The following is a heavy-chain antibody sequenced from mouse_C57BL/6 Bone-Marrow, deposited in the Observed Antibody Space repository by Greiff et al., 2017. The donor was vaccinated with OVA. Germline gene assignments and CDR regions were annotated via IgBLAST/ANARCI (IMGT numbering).Heavy chain of an antibody. CDR1: GFTFSSYA. D-gene: IGHD1-1*01. CDR2: ISDGGSYT. Sequence: DVKLVESGGGLVKPGGSLKLSCAASGFTFSSYAMSWVRQTPEKRLEWVATISDGGSYTYYPDNVKGRFTLSRDNAKNNLYLQMSHLKSEDTAMYYCARDGGITTVVYWYFDVWGTGTTVTVSS. J-gene: IGHJ1*03. V-gene: IGHV5-4*01. CDR3: ARDGGITTVVYWYFDV.